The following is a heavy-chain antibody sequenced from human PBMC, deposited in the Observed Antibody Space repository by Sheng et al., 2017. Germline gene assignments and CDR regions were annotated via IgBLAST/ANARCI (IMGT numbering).Heavy chain of an antibody. CDR3: AIGVRDGYAPTLDY. CDR2: INPHSGGT. Sequence: QVQLVQSGAEMKKPGASVKVSCKASGYTFTAYYIHWVRQAPGQGLEWMGRINPHSGGTNFAQKFXDRVTMTRDTSIRTAYMELTGLTKDDTAVYSCAIGVRDGYAPTLDYWGQGTLVIV. J-gene: IGHJ4*02. CDR1: GYTFTAYY. V-gene: IGHV1-2*06. D-gene: IGHD5-12*01.